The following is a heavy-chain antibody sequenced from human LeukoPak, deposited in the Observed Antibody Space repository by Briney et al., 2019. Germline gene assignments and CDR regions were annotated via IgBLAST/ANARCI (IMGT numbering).Heavy chain of an antibody. V-gene: IGHV4-59*01. CDR1: GGSISGYY. J-gene: IGHJ6*02. CDR2: IYYSGST. D-gene: IGHD5-18*01. CDR3: ARDLGNGYGYYYGMDV. Sequence: SETLSLTCTVSGGSISGYYWSWIRQPPGKGLEWIGYIYYSGSTNYNPSLKSRVTVSVDTSKNQFSLKLSSVTAADTAVYYCARDLGNGYGYYYGMDVWGQGTTVTVSS.